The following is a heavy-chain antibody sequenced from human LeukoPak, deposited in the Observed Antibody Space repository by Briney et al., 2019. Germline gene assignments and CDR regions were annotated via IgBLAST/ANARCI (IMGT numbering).Heavy chain of an antibody. CDR2: ISGSGDNT. CDR3: ARRGGSSGWGAFDI. CDR1: GFTFSSYA. J-gene: IGHJ3*02. Sequence: PGGSLRLSCAASGFTFSSYAMSWVRQAPGKGLEWVSTISGSGDNTFDADSVKGRFTISRDNSKNTLSLQMNSLRVEDTAVYYCARRGGSSGWGAFDIWGQGTIVTVSS. D-gene: IGHD6-19*01. V-gene: IGHV3-23*01.